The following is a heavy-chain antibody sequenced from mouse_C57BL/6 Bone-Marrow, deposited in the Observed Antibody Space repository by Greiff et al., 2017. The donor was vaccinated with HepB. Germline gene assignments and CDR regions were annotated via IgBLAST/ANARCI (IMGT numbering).Heavy chain of an antibody. Sequence: EVKVVESGGGLVKPGGSLKLSCAASGFTFSSYAMSWVRQTPEKRLEWVATISDGGSYTYYPDNVKGRFTISRDNAKNNLYLQMSHLKSEDTAMYYCARGGGLWNYFDYWGQGTTLTVSS. D-gene: IGHD1-1*02. V-gene: IGHV5-4*03. J-gene: IGHJ2*01. CDR3: ARGGGLWNYFDY. CDR1: GFTFSSYA. CDR2: ISDGGSYT.